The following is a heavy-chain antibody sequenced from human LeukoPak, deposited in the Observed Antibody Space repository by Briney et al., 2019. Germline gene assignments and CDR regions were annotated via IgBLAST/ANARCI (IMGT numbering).Heavy chain of an antibody. D-gene: IGHD3-9*01. J-gene: IGHJ4*02. CDR3: ARARYFDWLIVDY. CDR2: ISSSSSYI. Sequence: GGSLRLSCAASGFTFSSYSMNWVRQAPGKGLEWVSSISSSSSYIYYADSVKGRFTISRDNAKNSLYLQMNSLRAEDTAVYYRARARYFDWLIVDYWGQGTLVTVSS. CDR1: GFTFSSYS. V-gene: IGHV3-21*01.